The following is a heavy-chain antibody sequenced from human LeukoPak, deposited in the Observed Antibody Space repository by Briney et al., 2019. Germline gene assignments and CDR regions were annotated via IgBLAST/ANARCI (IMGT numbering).Heavy chain of an antibody. J-gene: IGHJ6*03. V-gene: IGHV1-18*01. Sequence: GASVKVSCKASGYTFTSYVITWVRQAPGQGLEWMGWISAYNGNTNYAQKLQGRVTMTTDTSTSTAYMELRSLRSDDTAVYYCARVSGEYGYYYYYMDVWGKGTTVTISS. D-gene: IGHD3-10*01. CDR2: ISAYNGNT. CDR3: ARVSGEYGYYYYYMDV. CDR1: GYTFTSYV.